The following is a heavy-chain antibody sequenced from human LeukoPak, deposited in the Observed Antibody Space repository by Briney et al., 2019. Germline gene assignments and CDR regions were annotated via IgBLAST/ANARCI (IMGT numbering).Heavy chain of an antibody. D-gene: IGHD3-22*01. CDR2: IIPIFGTA. CDR3: ARGGNYYDSSGYPFDY. J-gene: IGHJ4*02. V-gene: IGHV1-69*01. Sequence: ASVKVSCKASGGTFSSYAISWVRQAPGQGLEWMGGIIPIFGTANYAQKFQGRVTITADESTSTAYMELRSLRSDDTAVYYCARGGNYYDSSGYPFDYWGQGTLVTVSS. CDR1: GGTFSSYA.